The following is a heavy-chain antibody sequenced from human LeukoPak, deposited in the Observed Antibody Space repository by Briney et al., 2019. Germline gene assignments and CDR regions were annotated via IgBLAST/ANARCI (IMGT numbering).Heavy chain of an antibody. Sequence: GGSLRLSCAASGFTFSSYSMNWVRQAPGKGLEWVSYISSSSSTIYYADSVKGRFTISRDNAKNSLYLQMNSLRAEDTAVYYCARDLDFWSGSNFDYWGQGTLVTVSS. V-gene: IGHV3-48*01. D-gene: IGHD3-3*01. CDR2: ISSSSSTI. CDR1: GFTFSSYS. CDR3: ARDLDFWSGSNFDY. J-gene: IGHJ4*02.